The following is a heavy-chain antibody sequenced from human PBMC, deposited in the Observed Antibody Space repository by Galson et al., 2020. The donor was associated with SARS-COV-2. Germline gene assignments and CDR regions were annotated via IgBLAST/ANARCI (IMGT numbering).Heavy chain of an antibody. CDR2: ISYDGSNK. Sequence: TGGSLRLSCAASGFTFSSYGMHWVRQAPGKGLEWVAVISYDGSNKYYADSVKGRFTISRDNSKNTLYLQMNSLRAEDTAVYYCAKDQTTLSYYYGMDVWGQGTTVTVSS. CDR3: AKDQTTLSYYYGMDV. J-gene: IGHJ6*02. CDR1: GFTFSSYG. D-gene: IGHD4-17*01. V-gene: IGHV3-30*18.